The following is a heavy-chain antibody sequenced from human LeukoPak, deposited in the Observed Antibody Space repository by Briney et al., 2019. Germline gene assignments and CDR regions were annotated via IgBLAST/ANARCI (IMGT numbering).Heavy chain of an antibody. Sequence: GGSLRLSCAASGFTVSSNYMSWVRQAPGKGLEWVSVICSGGSTYYADSVKGRFTISRDNSKNTLYLQMNSLRAEDTAVYYCARGAYCGGDCYPPAGAFDIWGQGTMVTVSS. CDR2: ICSGGST. J-gene: IGHJ3*02. D-gene: IGHD2-21*02. CDR1: GFTVSSNY. V-gene: IGHV3-53*01. CDR3: ARGAYCGGDCYPPAGAFDI.